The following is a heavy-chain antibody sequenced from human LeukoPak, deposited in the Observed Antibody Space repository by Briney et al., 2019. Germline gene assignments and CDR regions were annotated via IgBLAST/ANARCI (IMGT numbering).Heavy chain of an antibody. CDR1: GFTFSSYW. CDR2: IKQDGSEK. V-gene: IGHV3-7*04. CDR3: ARGDFWSGDYTDAFDV. Sequence: GGSLRLSCAASGFTFSSYWMSWVRQAPGKGLEWVANIKQDGSEKYYVDSVKGRFSISRDNVRNALYLQMNSLRAGDTALYYCARGDFWSGDYTDAFDVWGQGTMVTVSS. D-gene: IGHD3-3*01. J-gene: IGHJ3*01.